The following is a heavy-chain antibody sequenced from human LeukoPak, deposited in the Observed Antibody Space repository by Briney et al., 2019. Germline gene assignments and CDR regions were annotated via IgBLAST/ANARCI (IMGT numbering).Heavy chain of an antibody. J-gene: IGHJ6*03. Sequence: PSETLSLTCTVSGGSISSSSYYWGWIRQPPGKGLEWIGSIYYSGSTYYNPSLKSRVTISVDTSKNQFSLKLSSVTPADTAVYYCARLPQGNWNYVGYYYYMDVWGKGTTVTVSS. CDR2: IYYSGST. V-gene: IGHV4-39*01. CDR3: ARLPQGNWNYVGYYYYMDV. CDR1: GGSISSSSYY. D-gene: IGHD1-7*01.